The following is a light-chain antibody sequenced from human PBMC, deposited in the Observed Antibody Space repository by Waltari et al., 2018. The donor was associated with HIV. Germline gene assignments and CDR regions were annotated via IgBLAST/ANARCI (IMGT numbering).Light chain of an antibody. CDR3: AAWDDSLSPHVV. V-gene: IGLV1-47*01. Sequence: QSVLPQPPSASGTPGQRVPISCSGSSSTIGSNYVYWYQHLPGTTPKLLIYRDTQRPSSVPDRFSGSKSGTSASLAISGLRSEDEADYYCAAWDDSLSPHVVFGAGTKLTVL. CDR2: RDT. J-gene: IGLJ2*01. CDR1: SSTIGSNY.